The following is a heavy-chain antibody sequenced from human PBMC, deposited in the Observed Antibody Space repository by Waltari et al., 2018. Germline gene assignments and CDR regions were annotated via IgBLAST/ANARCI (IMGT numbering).Heavy chain of an antibody. Sequence: QVQLVESGGGVVQPGRSLRLSCAASGFTFSSYAMHLVRQAPGKGLEWVAVISYDGSNKYYADSVKGRFTISRDNSKNTLYLQMNSLRAEDTAVYYCARSSLGIAAAGTSVWGQGTLVTVSS. CDR2: ISYDGSNK. CDR3: ARSSLGIAAAGTSV. CDR1: GFTFSSYA. J-gene: IGHJ4*02. D-gene: IGHD6-13*01. V-gene: IGHV3-30-3*01.